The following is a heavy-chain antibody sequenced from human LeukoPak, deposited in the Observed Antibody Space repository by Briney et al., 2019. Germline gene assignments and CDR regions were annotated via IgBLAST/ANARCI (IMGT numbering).Heavy chain of an antibody. V-gene: IGHV1-69*05. CDR1: GGTFSNFA. Sequence: SVKVSCKASGGTFSNFAISWVRQAPGQGLEWMGGIIPIFGTANYAQKFQGRVTIITGESTSTAYMELSSVISEDTAVYYCARGPLFYGSGVTYFDDWGQGTLVTVSS. J-gene: IGHJ4*02. CDR3: ARGPLFYGSGVTYFDD. CDR2: IIPIFGTA. D-gene: IGHD3-10*01.